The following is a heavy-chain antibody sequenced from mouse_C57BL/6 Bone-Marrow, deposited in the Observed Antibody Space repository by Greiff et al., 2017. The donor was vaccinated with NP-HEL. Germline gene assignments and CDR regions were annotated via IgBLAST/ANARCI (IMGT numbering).Heavy chain of an antibody. Sequence: EVQRVESGGGLVKPGGSLKLSCAASGFTFSSYAMSWVRQTPEKRLEWVATISDGGSYTYYPDNVKGRFTISRDNAKNNLYLQMSHLKSEDTAMYYCARDKGDYYGSSPWFAYWGQGTLVTVSA. CDR3: ARDKGDYYGSSPWFAY. CDR2: ISDGGSYT. J-gene: IGHJ3*01. D-gene: IGHD1-1*01. CDR1: GFTFSSYA. V-gene: IGHV5-4*01.